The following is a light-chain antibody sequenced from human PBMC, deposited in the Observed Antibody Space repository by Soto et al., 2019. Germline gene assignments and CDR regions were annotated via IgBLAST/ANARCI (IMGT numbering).Light chain of an antibody. V-gene: IGKV3-20*01. CDR1: QSVSSSL. CDR3: QQYGRPPLT. J-gene: IGKJ1*01. Sequence: EIVLTQSPGTLSLSPGERATLSCRANQSVSSSLLAWYHQKPGQAPRLLIYGASSRATGIQDRFSGSGSGTDFALTISRLEPEDFAVYYCQQYGRPPLTFGQGTKVEIK. CDR2: GAS.